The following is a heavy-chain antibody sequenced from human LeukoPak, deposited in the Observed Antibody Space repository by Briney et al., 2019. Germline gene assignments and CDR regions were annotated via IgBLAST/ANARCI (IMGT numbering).Heavy chain of an antibody. CDR2: IWYDGSNK. J-gene: IGHJ3*02. CDR3: VVTPGAFDI. D-gene: IGHD2-21*01. V-gene: IGHV3-33*01. Sequence: GGSLRLSCAASGFTFSSYGMHWVRQAPGKGLEWVAVIWYDGSNKYYADSVKGRFTISRDNSKNTLYLQMNSLRAEDTAVYYCVVTPGAFDIWGQGTMVTVSS. CDR1: GFTFSSYG.